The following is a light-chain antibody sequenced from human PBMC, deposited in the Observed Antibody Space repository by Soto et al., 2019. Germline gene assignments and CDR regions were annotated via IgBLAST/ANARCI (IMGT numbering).Light chain of an antibody. J-gene: IGKJ3*01. CDR3: QQYGTPLFT. CDR1: QSVTNNF. Sequence: IVLTQSPGTLSLSPGERATLSCGASQSVTNNFLAWYQQKPRQAPRLLIYCASSRATGVLDRFSGSGSGTDFTLTISRLEPGDFAVYYCQQYGTPLFTFGPGTKVDIK. V-gene: IGKV3-20*01. CDR2: CAS.